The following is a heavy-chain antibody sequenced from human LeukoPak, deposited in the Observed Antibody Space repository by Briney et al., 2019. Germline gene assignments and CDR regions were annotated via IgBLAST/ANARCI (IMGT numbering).Heavy chain of an antibody. CDR2: IYYSGST. Sequence: PSETLSLTCTVSGGSISSYYWSWIRQPPGKGLEWIGYIYYSGSTNYNPSLKSRVTISVDTSKNQFSLKLSSVTAADTAVYYCARSGISSGWQTTDYWGQGTLVTVSS. J-gene: IGHJ4*02. CDR1: GGSISSYY. V-gene: IGHV4-59*01. D-gene: IGHD6-19*01. CDR3: ARSGISSGWQTTDY.